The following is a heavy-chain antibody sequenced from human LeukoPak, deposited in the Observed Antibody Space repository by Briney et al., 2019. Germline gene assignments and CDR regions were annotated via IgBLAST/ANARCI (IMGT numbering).Heavy chain of an antibody. J-gene: IGHJ5*02. CDR3: ARDSPGNWFDP. CDR1: GGSISSYY. V-gene: IGHV4-4*07. Sequence: NASETLSLTYTVSGGSISSYYRSWIRQPAGKGLEWIGRIYTSGSTNYNPSLKSRVTMSVDTSKNQFSLKLSSVTAADTAVYYCARDSPGNWFDPWGQGTLVTVSS. CDR2: IYTSGST.